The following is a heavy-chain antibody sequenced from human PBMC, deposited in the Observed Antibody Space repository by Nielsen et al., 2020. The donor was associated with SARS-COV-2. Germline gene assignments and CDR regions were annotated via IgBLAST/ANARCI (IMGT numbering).Heavy chain of an antibody. CDR1: GGSIKTASYY. Sequence: SETLSLTCTVSGGSIKTASYYGSWIRQHTEWGLEWVGYIYHTGSTYYNSALESRVTISADMSKNQFYLELTSLTAADTAVYYFARGIRPRHVFYIWGQGTMVTVSS. J-gene: IGHJ3*02. V-gene: IGHV4-31*03. CDR2: IYHTGST. CDR3: ARGIRPRHVFYI. D-gene: IGHD1-14*01.